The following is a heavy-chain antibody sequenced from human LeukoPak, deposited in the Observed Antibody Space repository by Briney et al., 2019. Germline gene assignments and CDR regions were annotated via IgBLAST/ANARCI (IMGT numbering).Heavy chain of an antibody. J-gene: IGHJ4*02. CDR3: AKGPWDY. CDR2: ISSSSSYI. V-gene: IGHV3-21*04. Sequence: GGSLRLSCAASGFTFSSYGMHWVRQAPGKGLEWVSSISSSSSYIYYADSVKGRFTISRDNSKNTLYLQMNSLRAEDTAVYYCAKGPWDYWGQGTLVTVSS. CDR1: GFTFSSYG.